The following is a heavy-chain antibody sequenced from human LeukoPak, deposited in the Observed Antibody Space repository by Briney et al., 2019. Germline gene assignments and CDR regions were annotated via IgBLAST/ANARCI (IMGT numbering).Heavy chain of an antibody. CDR1: GGSFSGYY. Sequence: SETLSLTCAVYGGSFSGYYWSWIRQPPGKGLEWIGYIYYSGSTNYNPSLKSRVTISVDTSKNQFSLKLSSVTAADTAVYYCAREDSSGYYPYFDYWGQGTLVTVSS. CDR2: IYYSGST. J-gene: IGHJ4*02. V-gene: IGHV4-59*01. D-gene: IGHD3-22*01. CDR3: AREDSSGYYPYFDY.